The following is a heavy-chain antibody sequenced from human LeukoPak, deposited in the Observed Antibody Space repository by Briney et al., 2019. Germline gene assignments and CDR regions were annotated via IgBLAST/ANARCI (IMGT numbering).Heavy chain of an antibody. J-gene: IGHJ3*02. CDR3: AKGQPWLRDAFDI. V-gene: IGHV3-9*01. CDR1: GFTFSSYW. D-gene: IGHD5-12*01. Sequence: PGGSLRLSCAASGFTFSSYWMHWVRQAPGKGLEWVSGISWNSGSIGYADSVKGRFTISRDNAKNSLYLQMNSLRAEDTALYYCAKGQPWLRDAFDIWGQGTMVTVSS. CDR2: ISWNSGSI.